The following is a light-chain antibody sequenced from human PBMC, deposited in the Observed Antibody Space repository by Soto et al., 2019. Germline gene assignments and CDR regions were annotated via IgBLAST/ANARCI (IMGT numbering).Light chain of an antibody. J-gene: IGKJ1*01. Sequence: EIVLSLSPATLSLSTGERATLSCRASQSVSSRSLAWYQQKPGQAPRLLISDASNRAADIPDRFSGSGSGTDFTLTINRLEPEDFAVYYCQQYAGSPRTFGQGAKVDFK. V-gene: IGKV3-20*01. CDR3: QQYAGSPRT. CDR1: QSVSSRS. CDR2: DAS.